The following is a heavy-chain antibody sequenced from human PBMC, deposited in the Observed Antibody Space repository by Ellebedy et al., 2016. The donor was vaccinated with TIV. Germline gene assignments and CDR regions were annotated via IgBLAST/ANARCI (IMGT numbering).Heavy chain of an antibody. V-gene: IGHV4-34*01. CDR3: ARVPYYDYVWGSYRHRGAFDI. CDR2: INHSGST. D-gene: IGHD3-16*02. CDR1: GGSFSGYY. J-gene: IGHJ3*02. Sequence: SETLSLTCAVYGGSFSGYYWSWIRQPPGKGLEWIGEINHSGSTNYNPSLKSRVTISVDTSKNQFSLKLSSVTAADTAVYYCARVPYYDYVWGSYRHRGAFDIWGQGTMVTVSS.